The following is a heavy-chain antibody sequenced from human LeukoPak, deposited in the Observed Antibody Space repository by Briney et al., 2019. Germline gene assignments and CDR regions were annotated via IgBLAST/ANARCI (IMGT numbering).Heavy chain of an antibody. V-gene: IGHV4-59*08. J-gene: IGHJ4*02. CDR2: IYYSGST. CDR1: SGSISSYY. Sequence: ASETLSLTCTVSSGSISSYYWSWIRQPPGKGLEWIGYIYYSGSTNYNPSLKSRVTISVDTSKNQFSLKLSSVTAADTAVYYCARQPDVVITIFGAPAHFDYWGQGTLVTVSS. CDR3: ARQPDVVITIFGAPAHFDY. D-gene: IGHD3-3*01.